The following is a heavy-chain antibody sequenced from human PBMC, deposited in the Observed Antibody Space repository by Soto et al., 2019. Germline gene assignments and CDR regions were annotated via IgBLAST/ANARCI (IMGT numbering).Heavy chain of an antibody. CDR3: AKDWGRIAVAGWTD. D-gene: IGHD6-19*01. J-gene: IGHJ4*02. V-gene: IGHV3-23*01. CDR2: VPYTGAQT. Sequence: EVQLLESGGGLVRPGGSLRLSCTASGFNFGNYAMGWARQAPGKGLEWLSSLAVPYTGAQTYYADSVAGRLTVSRDDSKNTLYLELNSLRAEDTAVYYCAKDWGRIAVAGWTDWGPGTLVTVSS. CDR1: GFNFGNYA.